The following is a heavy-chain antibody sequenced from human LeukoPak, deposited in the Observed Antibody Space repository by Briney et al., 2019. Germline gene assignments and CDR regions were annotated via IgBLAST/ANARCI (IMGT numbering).Heavy chain of an antibody. CDR3: ATGLLPYDSSGYPIFDI. Sequence: ASVKVSCKVSGYTLTELSMHWVRQAPGKGLEWMGGFHPEDGETIYAQKFQGRVTMTEDTSTDTAYMELSSLRSEDTAVYYCATGLLPYDSSGYPIFDIWGQGTMVTVSS. CDR2: FHPEDGET. V-gene: IGHV1-24*01. D-gene: IGHD3-22*01. CDR1: GYTLTELS. J-gene: IGHJ3*02.